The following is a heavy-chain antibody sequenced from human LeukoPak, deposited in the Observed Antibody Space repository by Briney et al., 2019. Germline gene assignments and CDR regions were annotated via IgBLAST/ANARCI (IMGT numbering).Heavy chain of an antibody. D-gene: IGHD3-22*01. Sequence: GESLKISCKGSGYSFTSYWIGWVRQLPGKGLEWMGFIYPGDSDTRYSPSFQGQVTISADKSISTAYLQWSSLKASDTAMYYCARRRYYDSSGYYYFDYWGQGTLVTVSS. V-gene: IGHV5-51*01. CDR2: IYPGDSDT. CDR3: ARRRYYDSSGYYYFDY. J-gene: IGHJ4*02. CDR1: GYSFTSYW.